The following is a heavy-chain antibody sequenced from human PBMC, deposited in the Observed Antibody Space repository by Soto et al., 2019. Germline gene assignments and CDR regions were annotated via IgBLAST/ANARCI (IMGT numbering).Heavy chain of an antibody. CDR3: ATSYGSGSRHFDY. D-gene: IGHD3-10*01. Sequence: QVQLVQSGAEVKNPGSSVKVSCKASGDTFNFYTFSWVRQAPGQGLEWMGRIIPMVVMSNYAKKFQGRVTITEDSYTNPIYMQLSSLRYEDTALYFCATSYGSGSRHFDYWGQGTPVTVSS. CDR1: GDTFNFYT. CDR2: IIPMVVMS. V-gene: IGHV1-69*02. J-gene: IGHJ4*02.